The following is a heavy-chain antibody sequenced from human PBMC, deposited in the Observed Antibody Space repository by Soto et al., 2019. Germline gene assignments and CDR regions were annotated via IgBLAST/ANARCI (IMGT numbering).Heavy chain of an antibody. V-gene: IGHV3-48*01. D-gene: IGHD7-27*01. CDR3: ARDLSWGSNWYYYMDV. CDR2: ISSSSSVI. CDR1: GFILRYCS. J-gene: IGHJ6*03. Sequence: PGASLILSCATSGFILRYCSMNWVRQAPGKGLEWVSYISSSSSVIDYADSVKGRFTVSRDNARNSLYLQMNSLRAEDTAVYYCARDLSWGSNWYYYMDVWGKGTTVTVSS.